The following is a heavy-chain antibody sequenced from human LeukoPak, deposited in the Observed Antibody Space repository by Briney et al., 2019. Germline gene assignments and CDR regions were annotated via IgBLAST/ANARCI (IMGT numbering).Heavy chain of an antibody. J-gene: IGHJ5*02. CDR3: VREYSSGWYWFDP. Sequence: SETLSLTCTVSGASIRSYYWSWIRQPPGKGLEWIGYIYYSGSTNYNPSLKSRVTISVDTSKNQFSLKLSSVTAADTAVYYCVREYSSGWYWFDPWGQGTLVTVSS. V-gene: IGHV4-59*01. D-gene: IGHD6-19*01. CDR2: IYYSGST. CDR1: GASIRSYY.